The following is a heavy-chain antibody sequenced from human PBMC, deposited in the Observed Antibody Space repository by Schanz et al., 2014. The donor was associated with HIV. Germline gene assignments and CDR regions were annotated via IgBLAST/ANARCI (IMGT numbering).Heavy chain of an antibody. CDR2: YDPEDDKK. V-gene: IGHV1-24*01. Sequence: QVQLVQSGAEVKKPGASVRVSCKVSGYSVIELPIHWVRQALGKGPEWMGGYDPEDDKKVYAQKFQGRIILTEDSSTDTAFIELSSLRSEDTAVYYYATAGDRYFDFWGQGVLVTVSS. CDR3: ATAGDRYFDF. CDR1: GYSVIELP. D-gene: IGHD2-21*02. J-gene: IGHJ4*02.